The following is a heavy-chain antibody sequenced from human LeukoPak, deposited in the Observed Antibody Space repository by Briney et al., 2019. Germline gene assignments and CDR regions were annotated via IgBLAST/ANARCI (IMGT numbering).Heavy chain of an antibody. CDR3: TRVGYIDEGIDY. CDR1: GFPFSSYW. D-gene: IGHD5-24*01. CDR2: IKQDGSKK. J-gene: IGHJ4*02. Sequence: PRGSLRLPCVASGFPFSSYWMTWVRQAPGKGLEWVANIKQDGSKKSYVDSVKGRFTISRDNAKNSLYLQMNSLRAEDTAIYYCTRVGYIDEGIDYWGQGTLVTVSS. V-gene: IGHV3-7*04.